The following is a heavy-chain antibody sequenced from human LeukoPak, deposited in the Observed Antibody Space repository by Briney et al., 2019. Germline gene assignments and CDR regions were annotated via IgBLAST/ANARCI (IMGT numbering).Heavy chain of an antibody. CDR2: INPNSGGT. CDR1: GYTFTGYY. D-gene: IGHD6-13*01. Sequence: ASVKVSCKASGYTFTGYYMHWVRQAPGQGLEWMGWINPNSGGTNYAQKLQGRVTMTTDTSTSTAYMELRSLRSDDTAVYYCARYTYSSSWYFMVGGSQRRTYYFDYWGQGTLVTVSS. J-gene: IGHJ4*02. CDR3: ARYTYSSSWYFMVGGSQRRTYYFDY. V-gene: IGHV1-2*02.